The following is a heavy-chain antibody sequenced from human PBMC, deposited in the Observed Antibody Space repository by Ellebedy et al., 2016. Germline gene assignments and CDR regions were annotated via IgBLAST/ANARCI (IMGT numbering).Heavy chain of an antibody. CDR1: GFTFSSYS. Sequence: GGSLRLSCAASGFTFSSYSMNWVRQAPGKGLEWVSYINSRHSSISYADSVKGRFTISRGNAKNSLYLQMNSLRAEDTAVYYCARDPMIWIFDYWGQGTLVTVSS. D-gene: IGHD3-22*01. J-gene: IGHJ4*02. CDR3: ARDPMIWIFDY. CDR2: INSRHSSI. V-gene: IGHV3-48*01.